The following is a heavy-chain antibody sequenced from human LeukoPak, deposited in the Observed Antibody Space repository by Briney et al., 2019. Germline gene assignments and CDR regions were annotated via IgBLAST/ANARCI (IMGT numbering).Heavy chain of an antibody. CDR1: GFTFNRYS. D-gene: IGHD2-2*01. J-gene: IGHJ4*02. CDR2: ISSSGTTI. Sequence: PGGSLRLSCAASGFTFNRYSMNWVRQSPGKGLEWISYISSSGTTIYYADSVQGRFIISRDNSKNTLFLQMGSLRADDMAVYYCARWGSTSCYDYWGQGTLGTVSS. CDR3: ARWGSTSCYDY. V-gene: IGHV3-48*01.